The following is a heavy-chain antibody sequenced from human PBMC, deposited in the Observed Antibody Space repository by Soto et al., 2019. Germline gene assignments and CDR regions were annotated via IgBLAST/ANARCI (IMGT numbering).Heavy chain of an antibody. CDR2: IIPVLGNA. D-gene: IGHD3-9*01. CDR1: GGTFGRYT. Sequence: HGQLVQSGAQVKKPGSSVKVSCTASGGTFGRYTISWVRQAPGQGLEWVGGIIPVLGNANFAQKFQDRVTFTADESTSTAYMEVRGLRSEDTAVYYCARGSEILTGTNALFAHWGQGTLLTVSS. CDR3: ARGSEILTGTNALFAH. J-gene: IGHJ4*02. V-gene: IGHV1-69*01.